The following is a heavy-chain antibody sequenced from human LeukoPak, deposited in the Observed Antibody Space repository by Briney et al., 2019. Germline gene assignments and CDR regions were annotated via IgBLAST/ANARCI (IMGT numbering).Heavy chain of an antibody. CDR3: ARDRDVLMVYAPGGMDV. J-gene: IGHJ6*02. CDR2: ISSSSSYI. Sequence: PGGSLRLSCAASGFTFSSYSMNWVRQAPGKGLEWVSSISSSSSYIYYADSVKGRFTISRDNAKNSLYLQMNGLRAEDTAVYYCARDRDVLMVYAPGGMDVWGQGTTVTVSS. CDR1: GFTFSSYS. V-gene: IGHV3-21*01. D-gene: IGHD2-8*01.